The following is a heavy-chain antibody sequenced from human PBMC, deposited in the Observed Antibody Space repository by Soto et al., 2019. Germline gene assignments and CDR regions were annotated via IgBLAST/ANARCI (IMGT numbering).Heavy chain of an antibody. CDR2: VWYDGGNK. CDR1: GFTFSSYG. Sequence: QVQLVESGGGVVQPGRSLRLSCAASGFTFSSYGMHWVRQAPGKGLEWVALVWYDGGNKYYADSVKGRFTISRDNSKNTLYLQMNSLRDKHTAVYYCVRAAGYSGNYYGYDYGMDVWGQGTMVTVSS. V-gene: IGHV3-33*01. J-gene: IGHJ6*02. D-gene: IGHD5-12*01. CDR3: VRAAGYSGNYYGYDYGMDV.